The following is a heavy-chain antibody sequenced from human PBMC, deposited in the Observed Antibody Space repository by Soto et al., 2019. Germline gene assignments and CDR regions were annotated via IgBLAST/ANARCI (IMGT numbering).Heavy chain of an antibody. CDR2: IYATGTT. J-gene: IGHJ5*02. V-gene: IGHV4-4*07. D-gene: IGHD1-1*01. Sequence: PSGTLSANCTHSVASISGFYWSWIRNSAGMRREWIGRIYATGTTDYNPSLKSRVMMSVDTSKKQFSLKLRSVTAADTAVYYCVRDGTKTLRDWFDPWGQGISLTVS. CDR3: VRDGTKTLRDWFDP. CDR1: VASISGFY.